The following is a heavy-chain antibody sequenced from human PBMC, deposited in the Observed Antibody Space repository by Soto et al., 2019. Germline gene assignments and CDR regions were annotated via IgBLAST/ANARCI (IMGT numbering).Heavy chain of an antibody. V-gene: IGHV4-30-4*01. CDR2: IYYSGST. Sequence: QVQLQESGPGLVKPSQTLSLTCTVSGGSISSGDYYWSWIRQPPGKGLEWIGSIYYSGSTYYNPSLKSRVTKPVDPSKNQFSLKLSSGTAADTAVYYGASEIPTRTNLFRYLAPAWGQGTLVTVSS. CDR1: GGSISSGDYY. J-gene: IGHJ5*02. D-gene: IGHD3-9*01. CDR3: ASEIPTRTNLFRYLAPA.